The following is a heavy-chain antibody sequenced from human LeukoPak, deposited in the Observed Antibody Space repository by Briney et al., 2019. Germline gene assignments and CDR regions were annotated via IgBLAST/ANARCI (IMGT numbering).Heavy chain of an antibody. J-gene: IGHJ6*04. CDR1: GFTFSSYA. Sequence: GRSLRLSCAASGFTFSSYAMHWVRQAPGKGLEWVAVISYDGSNKYYADSVKGRFTISRDNSKNTLYLQMNSLRAEDTAVYYCARVRSSGTTVYSLLDSYYYYGMDVWGKGTTVTVSS. D-gene: IGHD1-1*01. CDR2: ISYDGSNK. CDR3: ARVRSSGTTVYSLLDSYYYYGMDV. V-gene: IGHV3-30-3*01.